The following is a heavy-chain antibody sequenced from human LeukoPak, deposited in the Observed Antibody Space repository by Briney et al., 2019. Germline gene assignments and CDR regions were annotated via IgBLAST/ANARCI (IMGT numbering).Heavy chain of an antibody. CDR3: ASKAAFDI. CDR2: INPNSGGT. CDR1: GYTFTSYG. Sequence: ASVKVSCKASGYTFTSYGISWVRQAPGQGLEWMGWINPNSGGTNYAQKFQGRVTMTRDTSISTAYMELSRLRSDDTAVYYCASKAAFDIWGQGTMVTVSS. V-gene: IGHV1-2*02. J-gene: IGHJ3*02.